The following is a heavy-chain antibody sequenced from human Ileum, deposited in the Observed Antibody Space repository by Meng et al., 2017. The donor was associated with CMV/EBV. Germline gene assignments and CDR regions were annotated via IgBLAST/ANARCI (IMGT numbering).Heavy chain of an antibody. Sequence: GGSLRLSCAASGFTFNLYWMHWVRQAPGKGLVWVSQINGDGSRTNYAASVKGRFTISRDNAKNTLYLQMNSLRAEDTAVYYCARDYSCGLDVWGHGTTVTVSS. CDR1: GFTFNLYW. V-gene: IGHV3-74*01. CDR2: INGDGSRT. J-gene: IGHJ6*02. CDR3: ARDYSCGLDV.